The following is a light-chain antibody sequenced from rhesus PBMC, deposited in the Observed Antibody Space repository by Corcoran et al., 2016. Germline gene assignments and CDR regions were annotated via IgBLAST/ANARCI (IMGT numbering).Light chain of an antibody. CDR3: RQYNSAPFT. CDR1: QGISSW. Sequence: DIQMTQSPSSLSASVGDRVTITCRASQGISSWLAWYQQKPGKAPKLLIYKACSLQSGVPSRFSGTVSRTDFTLTISSLQPEDFATYYCRQYNSAPFTFGPGTKLDIK. CDR2: KAC. J-gene: IGKJ3*01. V-gene: IGKV1-21*01.